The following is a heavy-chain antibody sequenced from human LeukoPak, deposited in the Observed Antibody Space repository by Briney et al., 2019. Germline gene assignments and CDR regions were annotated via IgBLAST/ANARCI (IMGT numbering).Heavy chain of an antibody. D-gene: IGHD2-2*01. V-gene: IGHV1-2*02. Sequence: GASVKVSCKTSGYTFTGYYLHWVRQAPGQGLEWMGWINPNSGGTYYAQKFQGRVTMTRDTSISTAYMELSSLRSDDTAVYYCARDSSMAVPSLGYWGQGTLVTVSS. CDR3: ARDSSMAVPSLGY. J-gene: IGHJ4*02. CDR2: INPNSGGT. CDR1: GYTFTGYY.